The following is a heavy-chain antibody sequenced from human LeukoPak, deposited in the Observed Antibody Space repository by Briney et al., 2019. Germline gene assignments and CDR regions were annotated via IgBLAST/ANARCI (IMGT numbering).Heavy chain of an antibody. Sequence: PGGSLRLSCSASGFNFNNYAMNWVRLAPGKGLEWLSSISGSGDNTYYTDAVKGRFTISRDNSKNTLNLQMNSLRVEDTAVYYCARDHWVTTIRDDFDIWGQGTMVAVSS. CDR3: ARDHWVTTIRDDFDI. CDR1: GFNFNNYA. CDR2: ISGSGDNT. V-gene: IGHV3-23*01. J-gene: IGHJ3*02. D-gene: IGHD4-17*01.